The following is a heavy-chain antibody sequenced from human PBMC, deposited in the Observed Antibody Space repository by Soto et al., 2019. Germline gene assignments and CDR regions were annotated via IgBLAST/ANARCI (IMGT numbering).Heavy chain of an antibody. D-gene: IGHD3-3*01. CDR1: GYSFTSYW. J-gene: IGHJ6*03. CDR2: IYPGDSDT. V-gene: IGHV5-51*01. Sequence: GESLKISCKGSGYSFTSYWIGWVRQMPGKGLEWMGIIYPGDSDTRYSPSFQGQVTISADKSISTAYLQWSSLKASDTAMYYCASLFLEGLSTAALYYRDVWGKGTRVTVSS. CDR3: ASLFLEGLSTAALYYRDV.